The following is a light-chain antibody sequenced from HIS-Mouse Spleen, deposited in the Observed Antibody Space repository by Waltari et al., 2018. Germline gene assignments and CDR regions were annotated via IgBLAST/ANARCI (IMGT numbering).Light chain of an antibody. CDR1: SRDVGGYNY. V-gene: IGLV2-14*03. Sequence: QSALTQPASESGSPGQSITISCTGTSRDVGGYNYVSWYQQHPGKAPKLMIYDVSNRPSGVSNRFSGSKSGNTASLTISGLQAEDEADYYCSSYTSSSTLVFGGGTKLTVL. CDR3: SSYTSSSTLV. CDR2: DVS. J-gene: IGLJ2*01.